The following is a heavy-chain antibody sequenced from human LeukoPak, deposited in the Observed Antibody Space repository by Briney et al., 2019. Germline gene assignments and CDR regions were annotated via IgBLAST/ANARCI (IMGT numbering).Heavy chain of an antibody. V-gene: IGHV4-34*01. CDR3: ARHLFRSSRNYYYYYYMDV. Sequence: SETLSLTCTVSGGSISSYYWSWIRQPPGKGLEWIGEINHSGSTNYNPSLKSRVTISVDTSKNQFSLKLSSVTAADTAVYYCARHLFRSSRNYYYYYYMDVWGKGTTVTVSS. D-gene: IGHD2-2*01. J-gene: IGHJ6*03. CDR2: INHSGST. CDR1: GGSISSYY.